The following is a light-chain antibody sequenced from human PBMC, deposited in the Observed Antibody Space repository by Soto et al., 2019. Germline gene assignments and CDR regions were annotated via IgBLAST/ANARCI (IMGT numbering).Light chain of an antibody. J-gene: IGKJ1*01. CDR1: QSISGW. V-gene: IGKV1-5*03. CDR3: QQYKTYWS. Sequence: DIQMTQSPSTLSASVGDRVTITCRASQSISGWLAWYQQKPGKAPEVLIYKASSLESGVPSRFSGSGSGTEFPLPISRLQPDDFATYYCQQYKTYWSFGQGTKVESK. CDR2: KAS.